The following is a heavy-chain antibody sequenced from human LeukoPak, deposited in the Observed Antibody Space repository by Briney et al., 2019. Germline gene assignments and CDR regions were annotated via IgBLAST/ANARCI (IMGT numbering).Heavy chain of an antibody. CDR2: IYYSGST. CDR3: ARGLRYCSGGSCYHYYYYYYCMDV. D-gene: IGHD2-15*01. J-gene: IGHJ6*03. V-gene: IGHV4-39*07. Sequence: SETLSLTCTVSGGSISSYYWGWIRQPPGKGLVWIGSIYYSGSTYYNPSLKSRVTISVDTSKNQFSLKLSSVTAADTAVYYCARGLRYCSGGSCYHYYYYYYCMDVWGKGTTVTVSS. CDR1: GGSISSYY.